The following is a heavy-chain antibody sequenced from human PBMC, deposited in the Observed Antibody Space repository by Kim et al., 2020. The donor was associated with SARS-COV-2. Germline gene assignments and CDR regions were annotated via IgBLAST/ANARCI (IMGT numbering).Heavy chain of an antibody. CDR2: IWYDGSNK. Sequence: GGSLRLSCAASGFTFSSYGMHWVRQAPGKGLEWVAVIWYDGSNKYYADSVKGRFTISRDNSKNTLYLQMNSLRAEDTAVYYCARDSGYDWNYFDYWGQGTLVTVSS. J-gene: IGHJ4*02. CDR3: ARDSGYDWNYFDY. D-gene: IGHD5-12*01. V-gene: IGHV3-33*01. CDR1: GFTFSSYG.